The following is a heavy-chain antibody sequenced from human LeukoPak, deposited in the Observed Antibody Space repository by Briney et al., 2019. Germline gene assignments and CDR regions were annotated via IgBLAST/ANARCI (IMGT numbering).Heavy chain of an antibody. V-gene: IGHV3-7*03. CDR2: IKEDGSET. D-gene: IGHD6-19*01. J-gene: IGHJ4*02. CDR3: ARDRGWLTSDY. Sequence: GGSLRLSCAASGFTFSTYWMGWVRQAPGKGLGWLGNIKEDGSETYYGDFVKGRITMSRDNAKNSLSLQMNSLRVEDTAVYYCARDRGWLTSDYWGQGILVTVSS. CDR1: GFTFSTYW.